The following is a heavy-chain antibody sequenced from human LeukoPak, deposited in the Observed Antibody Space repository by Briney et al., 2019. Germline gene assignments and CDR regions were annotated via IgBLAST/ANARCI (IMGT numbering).Heavy chain of an antibody. Sequence: QPGGSLRPSCAASGFTLNSYLMSWVRQAPGRGLEWVANIKKDGSEESYLDSVKGRFTVSRDNAKNSLFLQMNSLRGEDTAVYYCARSNPNKNALDLWGQGTMVTISS. CDR3: ARSNPNKNALDL. V-gene: IGHV3-7*01. D-gene: IGHD1-14*01. CDR2: IKKDGSEE. J-gene: IGHJ3*01. CDR1: GFTLNSYL.